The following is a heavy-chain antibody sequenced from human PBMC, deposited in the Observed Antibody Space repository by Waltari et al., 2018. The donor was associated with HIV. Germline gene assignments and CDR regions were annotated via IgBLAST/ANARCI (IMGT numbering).Heavy chain of an antibody. V-gene: IGHV3-30*18. CDR3: AKTGYGDYGRDD. Sequence: QVQLVESGGGVVQPGGSLRLSCAASGFTFSSYGMHWVRQAPGKGLEWVAVISYDGSNKFYTDSVKGRFTISRDNSKSTLYLEMNSLRAEDTAVYYCAKTGYGDYGRDDWGQGTLVTVSS. D-gene: IGHD4-17*01. CDR1: GFTFSSYG. CDR2: ISYDGSNK. J-gene: IGHJ4*02.